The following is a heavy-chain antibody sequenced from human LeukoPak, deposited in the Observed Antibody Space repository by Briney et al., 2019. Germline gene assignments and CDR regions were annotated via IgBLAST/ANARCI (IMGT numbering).Heavy chain of an antibody. CDR1: GFTFNSYG. CDR2: IRYDGSNK. D-gene: IGHD3-22*01. V-gene: IGHV3-30*02. CDR3: AKEAEPYYYDAKTFDY. Sequence: GGSLRLSCAASGFTFNSYGMHWVRQAPGKGLEWVAFIRYDGSNKYYADSVKGRFTISRDNSKNTLYLQMNSLRAEDTAVYYCAKEAEPYYYDAKTFDYWGQGTLVTVSS. J-gene: IGHJ4*02.